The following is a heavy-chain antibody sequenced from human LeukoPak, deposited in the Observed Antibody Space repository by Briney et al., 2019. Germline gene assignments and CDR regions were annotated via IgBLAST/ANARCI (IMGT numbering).Heavy chain of an antibody. D-gene: IGHD2-8*01. V-gene: IGHV3-23*01. Sequence: GGSLRLSCAASGFTFNNYVMSWIRQAPGKGLEWVSVVSNSGGSTYYADSVKGRFTISRDNSKNTMYLQMNSLRAEDTAVYYCAKEYCVNDKCSNYDYWGQGTLVTVSS. CDR3: AKEYCVNDKCSNYDY. CDR1: GFTFNNYV. J-gene: IGHJ4*02. CDR2: VSNSGGST.